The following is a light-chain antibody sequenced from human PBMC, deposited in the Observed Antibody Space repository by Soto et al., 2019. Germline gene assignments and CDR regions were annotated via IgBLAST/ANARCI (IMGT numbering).Light chain of an antibody. V-gene: IGKV3-20*01. CDR1: QSISSSY. J-gene: IGKJ4*01. CDR3: QQYNNSPLT. CDR2: STS. Sequence: ELVLTQSPGTLSLSPGERATLSCRASQSISSSYLDWYQQKLGQAPRLLIHSTSSMATGIPDRFSGSGSGTDFTFTISSLEPEDVAVYYCQQYNNSPLTFGGGTKVEIK.